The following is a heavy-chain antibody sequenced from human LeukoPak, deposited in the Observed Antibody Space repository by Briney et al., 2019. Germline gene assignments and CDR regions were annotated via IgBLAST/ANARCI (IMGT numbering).Heavy chain of an antibody. CDR2: ITPLVSTT. CDR3: ARGNGTYTPSDH. Sequence: SVKVSCKASGGISHPYAIAWLRQAPGQGLEWMGGITPLVSTTVYARKLQGRVTFTADEATRTVYMELRSLNSDDTAIYCCARGNGTYTPSDHWGQGTLVTVSS. CDR1: GGISHPYA. D-gene: IGHD1-26*01. V-gene: IGHV1-69*13. J-gene: IGHJ4*02.